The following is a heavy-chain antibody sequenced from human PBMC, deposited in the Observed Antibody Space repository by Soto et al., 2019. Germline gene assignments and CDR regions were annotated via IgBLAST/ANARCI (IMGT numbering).Heavy chain of an antibody. Sequence: QVQLVESGGGVVQPGRSLRLSCAASGFTFNNYGMHWVRQAPGKGLEWVAIIWYDGSNKYYADSVKGRFTISRDNSKNTLSLQMNSLRAEDTAVYYCAGSGSYRWFDYWGQGTLVTVSS. CDR3: AGSGSYRWFDY. V-gene: IGHV3-33*01. CDR2: IWYDGSNK. CDR1: GFTFNNYG. J-gene: IGHJ4*02. D-gene: IGHD3-10*01.